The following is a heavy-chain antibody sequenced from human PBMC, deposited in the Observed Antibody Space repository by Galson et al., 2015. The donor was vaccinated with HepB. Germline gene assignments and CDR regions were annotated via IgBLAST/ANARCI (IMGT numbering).Heavy chain of an antibody. CDR2: VSSNGGST. D-gene: IGHD1-7*01. J-gene: IGHJ4*02. V-gene: IGHV3-64D*06. CDR3: VKDQVGGTTAFDY. CDR1: GFTFSSYA. Sequence: SLRLSCAASGFTFSSYAMHWVRQAPGKGLEYVSAVSSNGGSTYYADSVKGRFTISRDNSKNTPYLQMSSLRAEDTAVYYCVKDQVGGTTAFDYWGQGTLVTVSS.